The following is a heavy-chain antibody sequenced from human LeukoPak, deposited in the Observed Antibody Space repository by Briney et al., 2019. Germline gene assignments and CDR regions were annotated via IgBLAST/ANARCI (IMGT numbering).Heavy chain of an antibody. CDR1: GFTFSSHS. J-gene: IGHJ4*02. CDR3: AKAEY. CDR2: ISGSSSDI. V-gene: IGHV3-21*01. Sequence: PGGSLRLSCAASGFTFSSHSMNWVRQAAGKGLEWISSISGSSSDIYYADSVKGRFTISRDNTKNSLYLQMNSLRAEDTAVYYCAKAEYWGQGTLVTVSS.